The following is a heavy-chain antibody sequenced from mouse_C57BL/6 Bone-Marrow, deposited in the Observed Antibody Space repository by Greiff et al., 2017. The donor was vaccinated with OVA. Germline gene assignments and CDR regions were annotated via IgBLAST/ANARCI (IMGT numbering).Heavy chain of an antibody. Sequence: QVQLKQPGAELVKPGASVKLSCKASGYTFTSYWMHWVKQRPGQGLEWIGMIPPNSGSTNYNEKFKSKATLTVDKSSSTAYMQLSSLTSEDSAVYYCAPGFAYWGQGTLVTVSA. J-gene: IGHJ3*01. CDR1: GYTFTSYW. V-gene: IGHV1-64*01. CDR3: APGFAY. CDR2: IPPNSGST.